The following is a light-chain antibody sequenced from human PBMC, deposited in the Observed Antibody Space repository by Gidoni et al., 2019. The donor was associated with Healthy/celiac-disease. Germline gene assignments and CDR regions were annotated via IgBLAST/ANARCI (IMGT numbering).Light chain of an antibody. Sequence: QSVLPKPPSASGTPGQRVTISCSGSSSNIGSNTVNWYQQLPGTAPKLLIYSNNQRPSGVPDRFSGSKSGTSASLAISGLQSEDEADYYCAAWDDSLNGHVVFGGGTKLTVL. J-gene: IGLJ2*01. CDR3: AAWDDSLNGHVV. CDR1: SSNIGSNT. V-gene: IGLV1-44*01. CDR2: SNN.